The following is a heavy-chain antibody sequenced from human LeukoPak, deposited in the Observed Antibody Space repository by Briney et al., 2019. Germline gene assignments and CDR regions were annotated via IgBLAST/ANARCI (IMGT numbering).Heavy chain of an antibody. V-gene: IGHV3-21*01. CDR3: ARVPYYFDSSAYFLDY. Sequence: GGSLRLSCAASGFIFSSYSMNWVRQAPGKGLEWVSSFSSSTSYIYYADSVKGRFTISRDNAKNSLYLQMNSLRAEDTAVYYCARVPYYFDSSAYFLDYWGQGTLVTVSS. CDR2: FSSSTSYI. CDR1: GFIFSSYS. J-gene: IGHJ4*02. D-gene: IGHD3-22*01.